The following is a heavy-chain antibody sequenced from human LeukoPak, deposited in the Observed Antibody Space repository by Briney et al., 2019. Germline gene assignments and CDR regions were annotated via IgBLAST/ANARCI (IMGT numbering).Heavy chain of an antibody. Sequence: GRSLRLSRTVSGLTFGVLDMSWVRQAPGKGLEWVGFIRSKAYGEITEYAASVKGRVTISVDDSNTLAYLQMNSLKTEGAAVYYCTRDVTVTFDDWGQGTLVTVSS. CDR3: TRDVTVTFDD. CDR2: IRSKAYGEIT. J-gene: IGHJ4*02. CDR1: GLTFGVLD. D-gene: IGHD4-17*01. V-gene: IGHV3-49*04.